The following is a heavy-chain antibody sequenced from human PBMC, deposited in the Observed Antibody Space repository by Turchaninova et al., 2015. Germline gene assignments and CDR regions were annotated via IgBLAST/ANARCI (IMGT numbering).Heavy chain of an antibody. J-gene: IGHJ2*01. Sequence: QLQLQESGPGLVTPSDTLSLTGTASGAALTSGDYSLAWFRQPPGKGLEWSVSLDYTGSAYYNPSLKSRVTISVDRSKTQLSLLVTSVTAADTAVYYCARHYSAVTTSWYVGVWGRGTLVTVSS. CDR2: LDYTGSA. D-gene: IGHD4-17*01. CDR1: GAALTSGDYS. V-gene: IGHV4-39*01. CDR3: ARHYSAVTTSWYVGV.